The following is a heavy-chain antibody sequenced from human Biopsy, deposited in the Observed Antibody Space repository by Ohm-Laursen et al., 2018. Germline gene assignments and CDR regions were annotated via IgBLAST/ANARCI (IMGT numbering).Heavy chain of an antibody. J-gene: IGHJ1*01. D-gene: IGHD3-9*01. Sequence: SVKVSCKAPEGTFSNYGVNWVRQAPGQGLEWLGGNIPILGTGNYAQKFQDRVTVAADTSTSTATMELRSLRSDDTAVYYCATKLTGYFHHWGQGTLVTVSS. CDR2: NIPILGTG. V-gene: IGHV1-69*06. CDR1: EGTFSNYG. CDR3: ATKLTGYFHH.